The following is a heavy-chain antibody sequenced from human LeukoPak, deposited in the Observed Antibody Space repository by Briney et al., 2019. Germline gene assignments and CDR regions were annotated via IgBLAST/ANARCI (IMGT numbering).Heavy chain of an antibody. J-gene: IGHJ4*02. CDR2: ISAYNGNT. V-gene: IGHV1-18*01. CDR1: GHTFTSYG. Sequence: ASVKVSCKASGHTFTSYGISWVRQAPGQGLEWMGWISAYNGNTNYAQKLQGRVTMTTDTSTSTAYMELRSLRSDDTAVYYCARVATVGYSGSYFFDYWGQGTLVTVSS. CDR3: ARVATVGYSGSYFFDY. D-gene: IGHD1-26*01.